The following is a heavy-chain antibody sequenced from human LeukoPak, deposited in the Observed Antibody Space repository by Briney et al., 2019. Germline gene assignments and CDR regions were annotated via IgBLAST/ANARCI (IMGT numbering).Heavy chain of an antibody. CDR2: ISYDGSNK. D-gene: IGHD3-3*01. CDR3: AREASDDFWSGYWKYYYYMDA. Sequence: GGSLRLSCAASGFTFSSYAMHWVRQAPGKGLEWVAVISYDGSNKYYADSVKGRFTISRDNSKNTLYLQMNSLRAEDTAVYYCAREASDDFWSGYWKYYYYMDAWGKGTTVTVSS. V-gene: IGHV3-30*04. J-gene: IGHJ6*03. CDR1: GFTFSSYA.